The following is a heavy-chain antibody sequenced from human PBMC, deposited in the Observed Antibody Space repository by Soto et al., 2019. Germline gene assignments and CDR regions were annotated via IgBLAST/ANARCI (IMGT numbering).Heavy chain of an antibody. CDR2: IYYSGST. CDR1: GGSISSYY. V-gene: IGHV4-59*01. D-gene: IGHD5-18*01. CDR3: ARSNTGELDY. Sequence: SETLSLTCTVSGGSISSYYLSWIRQPPGKGLEWIGYIYYSGSTNYNPSLKSRVTISVDTSKNQFSLKLSSVTAADTAVYYCARSNTGELDYWGQGTLVTVSS. J-gene: IGHJ4*02.